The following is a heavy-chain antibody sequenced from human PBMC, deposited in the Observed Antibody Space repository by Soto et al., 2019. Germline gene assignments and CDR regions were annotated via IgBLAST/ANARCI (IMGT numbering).Heavy chain of an antibody. CDR2: VRSKTNNYAT. V-gene: IGHV3-73*01. J-gene: IGHJ4*02. D-gene: IGHD2-15*01. CDR3: TNNFV. CDR1: GFAFNDSA. Sequence: DVQVVQSGGGLVQPGGSLKLSSAASGFAFNDSAMHWVRQASGKGLEWVARVRSKTNNYATAYPVSVRGRFTVSRDDSMGTTYLQMNSLKTEDTAMYYCTNNFVWGQGVLVTVSS.